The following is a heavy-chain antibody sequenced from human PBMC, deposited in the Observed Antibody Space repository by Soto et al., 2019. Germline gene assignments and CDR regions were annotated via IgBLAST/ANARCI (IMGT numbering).Heavy chain of an antibody. J-gene: IGHJ5*02. CDR2: ISAYNGNT. Sequence: VSVKVSCTASGYTFTSYGISWVRQAPGQGLEWMGWISAYNGNTNYAQKLQGRVTMTTDTSTSTAYMELRSLRSDDTAVYYCAREVGYCSSTSCLNWFDPWGQGTLVTVSS. CDR1: GYTFTSYG. D-gene: IGHD2-2*01. V-gene: IGHV1-18*01. CDR3: AREVGYCSSTSCLNWFDP.